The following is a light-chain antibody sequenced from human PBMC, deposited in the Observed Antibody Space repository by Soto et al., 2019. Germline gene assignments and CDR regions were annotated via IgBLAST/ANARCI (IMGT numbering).Light chain of an antibody. CDR1: SSDFGGYKS. CDR3: SSYTSSSTLVV. V-gene: IGLV2-14*01. J-gene: IGLJ3*02. CDR2: EVS. Sequence: QSVLTQPASVSGSPGQSITISCTGTSSDFGGYKSVSWYQQYPGRAPKLMIYEVSSRPSGVSNRFSGSKSGNTASLTISGLQAEDEADYYCSSYTSSSTLVVFGGGTKVTVL.